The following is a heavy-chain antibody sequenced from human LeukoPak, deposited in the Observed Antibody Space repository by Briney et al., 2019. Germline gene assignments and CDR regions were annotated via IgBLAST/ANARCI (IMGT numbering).Heavy chain of an antibody. CDR3: ARRGGKNYGDYVLYYDYMDV. CDR1: GYTFTGYY. CDR2: INPNSGGT. Sequence: GASVKVSCKASGYTFTGYYMHWVRQPPGQGLEWMGWINPNSGGTNYAQKFQGRVTMTRDTSISTAYMELSRLRSDDTAVYYCARRGGKNYGDYVLYYDYMDVWGKGTTVTVSS. V-gene: IGHV1-2*02. D-gene: IGHD4-17*01. J-gene: IGHJ6*03.